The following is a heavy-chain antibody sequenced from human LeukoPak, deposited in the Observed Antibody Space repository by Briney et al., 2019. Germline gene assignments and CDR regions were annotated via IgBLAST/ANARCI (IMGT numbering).Heavy chain of an antibody. CDR3: ARGWSSYDFWSGPPDY. J-gene: IGHJ4*02. CDR1: GGSISSYY. Sequence: SETLSLTCTVSGGSISSYYWSWIRQPPGKGLEWIGYIYYSGSTNYSPSLKSRVTISVDTSKNQFSLKLSSVTAADTAVYYCARGWSSYDFWSGPPDYWGQGTLVTVSS. CDR2: IYYSGST. D-gene: IGHD3-3*01. V-gene: IGHV4-59*01.